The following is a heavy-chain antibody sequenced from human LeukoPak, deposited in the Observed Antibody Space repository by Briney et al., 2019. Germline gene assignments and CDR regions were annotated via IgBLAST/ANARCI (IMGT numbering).Heavy chain of an antibody. CDR2: IYDSGST. CDR1: GYSISSGYY. D-gene: IGHD6-6*01. CDR3: ARESIAASGCFDY. J-gene: IGHJ4*02. V-gene: IGHV4-38-2*02. Sequence: PSETLSRTCTGSGYSISSGYYWGWIRQPPVKGLEWIGGIYDSGSTDYNPSLKIRVTISVYTSKNQFSLKLRSVSAADTAVYYCARESIAASGCFDYWGQGTLVTVSS.